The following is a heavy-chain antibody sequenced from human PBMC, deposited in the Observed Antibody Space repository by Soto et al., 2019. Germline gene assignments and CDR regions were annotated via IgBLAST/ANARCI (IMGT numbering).Heavy chain of an antibody. CDR2: IYYSGST. CDR1: GGSISSYY. V-gene: IGHV4-59*01. D-gene: IGHD6-19*01. Sequence: ETLSLTCTVSGGSISSYYWSWIRQPPGKGLEWIGYIYYSGSTNYNPSLKSRVTISVDTSKNQFSLKLSSVTAADTAVYYCAREAHHSSGWYPLYFDYWGQGTLVTVSS. CDR3: AREAHHSSGWYPLYFDY. J-gene: IGHJ4*02.